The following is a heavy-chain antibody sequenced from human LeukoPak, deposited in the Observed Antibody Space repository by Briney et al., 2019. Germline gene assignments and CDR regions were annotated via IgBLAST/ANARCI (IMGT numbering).Heavy chain of an antibody. CDR1: GYIYSYYY. CDR3: ARDLGSTGIGGGDAFDL. D-gene: IGHD1-1*01. Sequence: GASVKVSCKASGYIYSYYYLHWVRQAPGQGLEWMGWMNPNSGGTNYAQKFQGRITMTGDTSTAYLELSRLRSDDTAVYYCARDLGSTGIGGGDAFDLWGQGTMVTVSS. V-gene: IGHV1-2*02. J-gene: IGHJ3*01. CDR2: MNPNSGGT.